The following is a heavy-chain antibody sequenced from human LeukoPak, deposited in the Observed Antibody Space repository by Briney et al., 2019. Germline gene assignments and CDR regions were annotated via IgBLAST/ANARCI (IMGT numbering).Heavy chain of an antibody. CDR2: IYHSGST. CDR3: ATSPNYVGYFDY. CDR1: GYSISSGYY. V-gene: IGHV4-38-2*02. Sequence: SKTLSLTCTVSGYSISSGYYWGWIRQPPGKGLEWIGSIYHSGSTYYNPSLKSRVTISLDTSKNQFSLKLTSVTAADTAVYYCATSPNYVGYFDYWGQGTLVTVSS. J-gene: IGHJ4*02. D-gene: IGHD3-10*02.